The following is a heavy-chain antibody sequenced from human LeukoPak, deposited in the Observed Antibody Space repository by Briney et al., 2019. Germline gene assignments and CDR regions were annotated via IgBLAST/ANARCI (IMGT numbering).Heavy chain of an antibody. V-gene: IGHV3-30-3*01. CDR1: GFTFSSYA. CDR2: ISYDGSNN. CDR3: ARDPAIVVVITGTFDY. D-gene: IGHD3-22*01. J-gene: IGHJ4*02. Sequence: GGSLRLSCAASGFTFSSYAMHWVRQAPGKGLEWVAVISYDGSNNYYADSVKGRFTISRDNSKNTLYLQMNSLRAEDTAVYYCARDPAIVVVITGTFDYWGQGTLVTVSS.